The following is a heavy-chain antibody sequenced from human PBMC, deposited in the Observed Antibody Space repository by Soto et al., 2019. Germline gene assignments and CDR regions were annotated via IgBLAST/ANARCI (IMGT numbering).Heavy chain of an antibody. CDR1: GDSVSSNSAA. V-gene: IGHV6-1*01. Sequence: SQTLALTCAISGDSVSSNSAAWNWIRQSPSRGLEWLGRTYYRSKWYNDYAVSVKSRITINPDTSKNQFSLQLNPVTPEDTAVYYCARGDYYDSSGYYRGDAFDIWGQGTMVPVSS. CDR3: ARGDYYDSSGYYRGDAFDI. J-gene: IGHJ3*02. D-gene: IGHD3-22*01. CDR2: TYYRSKWYN.